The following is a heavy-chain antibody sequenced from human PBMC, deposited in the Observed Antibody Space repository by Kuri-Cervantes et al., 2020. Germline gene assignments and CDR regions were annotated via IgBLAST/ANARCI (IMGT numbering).Heavy chain of an antibody. CDR1: GGSISSSSSY. V-gene: IGHV4-39*01. Sequence: ESLKISCTVSGGSISSSSSYWGWVRQPPGKGLEWIGSIYYRGSTYYNPSLKSRVTISVDTSENQFSLNLSSVTAADTAVYYCARQPPHYYMDVWGKGTTVTVSS. J-gene: IGHJ6*03. CDR2: IYYRGST. CDR3: ARQPPHYYMDV.